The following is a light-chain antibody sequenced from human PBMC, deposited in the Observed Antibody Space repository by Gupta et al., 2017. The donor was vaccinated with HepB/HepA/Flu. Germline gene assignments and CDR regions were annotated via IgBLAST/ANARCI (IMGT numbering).Light chain of an antibody. V-gene: IGKV2D-30*01. Sequence: VVTQSPLSLPVTLGQPAYISRRSSQILLYSDGNTYLNWFHQRPGQSPRRLIYKVSNCDYAIPDRLSGCGSGGDFPLRIMRVEGEDVGVYYCCGGSHWPRRFGQGTKLESK. CDR1: QILLYSDGNTY. J-gene: IGKJ1*01. CDR3: CGGSHWPRR. CDR2: KVS.